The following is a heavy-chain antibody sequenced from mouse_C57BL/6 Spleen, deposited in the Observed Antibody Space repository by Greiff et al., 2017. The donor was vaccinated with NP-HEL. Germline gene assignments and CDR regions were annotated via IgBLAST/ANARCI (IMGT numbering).Heavy chain of an antibody. Sequence: EVQLQQSGPELVKPGASVKIPCKASGYTFTDYNMDWVKQSHGKSLEWIGDINPNNGGTIYNQKFKGKATLTVDKSSSTAYMELRSLTSEDPAVYYCARRTTVVARYFDYWGQGTTLTVSS. CDR1: GYTFTDYN. CDR2: INPNNGGT. CDR3: ARRTTVVARYFDY. D-gene: IGHD1-1*01. V-gene: IGHV1-18*01. J-gene: IGHJ2*01.